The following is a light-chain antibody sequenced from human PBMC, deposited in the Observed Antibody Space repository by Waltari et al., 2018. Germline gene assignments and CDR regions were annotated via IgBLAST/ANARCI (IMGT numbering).Light chain of an antibody. CDR1: SGYSSNV. CDR3: QTGGHGPWV. Sequence: LVLTQSPSASASLGAAVKLTCTLSSGYSSNVIAWFQQQPGKGPRYLMKVNSEGTHRKGDDIPDRFCPSNSATESYLAIASLQSEDEAAYCCQTGGHGPWVFGGGTQLTVL. V-gene: IGLV4-69*01. CDR2: VNSEGTH. J-gene: IGLJ3*02.